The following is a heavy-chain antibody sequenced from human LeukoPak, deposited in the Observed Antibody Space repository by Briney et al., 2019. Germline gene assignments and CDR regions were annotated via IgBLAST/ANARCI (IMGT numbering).Heavy chain of an antibody. V-gene: IGHV1-18*01. J-gene: IGHJ5*02. Sequence: ASVTVSCTASGYSFNTYGISWVRQAPGQGLEWMGWVSADNGETNYAQKFQGRVTMTTDTSTSTAYMELRSLRSDDTAVYYCARDYQLLLLWDCFDLWGQGTLVSVSS. CDR2: VSADNGET. CDR3: ARDYQLLLLWDCFDL. CDR1: GYSFNTYG. D-gene: IGHD2-2*01.